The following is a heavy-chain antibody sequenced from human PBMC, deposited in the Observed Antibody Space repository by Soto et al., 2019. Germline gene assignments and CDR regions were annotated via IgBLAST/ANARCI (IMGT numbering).Heavy chain of an antibody. CDR3: ARVERGTATTVVDAFDI. D-gene: IGHD1-1*01. Sequence: SETLSLTCAVYGGFVSSGSYYWSWIRQPPGKGLEWIGEMSHSGGTHFNPSLKSRVTISVDTSKNQFSLNIYSVTAADTALYYCARVERGTATTVVDAFDIWGPGTMVTVSS. CDR1: GGFVSSGSYY. V-gene: IGHV4-61*01. CDR2: MSHSGGT. J-gene: IGHJ3*02.